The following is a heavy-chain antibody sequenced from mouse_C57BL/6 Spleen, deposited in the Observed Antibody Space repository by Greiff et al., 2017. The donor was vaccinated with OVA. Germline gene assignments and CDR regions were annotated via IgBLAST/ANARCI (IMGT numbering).Heavy chain of an antibody. CDR1: GFNIKDDY. CDR2: IDPENGDT. CDR3: NNSSGYDAMDY. V-gene: IGHV14-4*01. J-gene: IGHJ4*01. Sequence: EVQLQQSGAELVRPGASVKLSCTASGFNIKDDYMHWVKQRPEQGLEWIGWIDPENGDTEYASKFQGKATITADTSSNTAYLQLSSLTSEDTAVYYCNNSSGYDAMDYWGQGTSVTVSS. D-gene: IGHD3-2*02.